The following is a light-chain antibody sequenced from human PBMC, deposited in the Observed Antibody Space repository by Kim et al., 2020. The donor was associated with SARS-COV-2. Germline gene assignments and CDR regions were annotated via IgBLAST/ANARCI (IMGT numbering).Light chain of an antibody. CDR1: QFIRSN. CDR2: GAS. V-gene: IGKV3-15*01. J-gene: IGKJ2*01. Sequence: SVSPGERATLSCRASQFIRSNLAWYQQKPGQTPRLLIYGASTRISAIPARFSGSASGTEFTLTISSLQSEDSAVYYCQQYNDWPHTFGQGTKLEI. CDR3: QQYNDWPHT.